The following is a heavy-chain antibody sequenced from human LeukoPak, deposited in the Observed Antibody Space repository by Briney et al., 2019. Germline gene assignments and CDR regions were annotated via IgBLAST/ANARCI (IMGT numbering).Heavy chain of an antibody. CDR3: ARTGSFDY. V-gene: IGHV1-2*02. CDR2: VNPNSGAT. J-gene: IGHJ4*02. Sequence: VKVSCKASGYTFTAYYMHWVRQAPGQGLEWMGWVNPNSGATIYAQSFQGRVTMTTDTSISTAYMELTRLGSDDTAVYYCARTGSFDYWGQGTLVTVSS. D-gene: IGHD1-14*01. CDR1: GYTFTAYY.